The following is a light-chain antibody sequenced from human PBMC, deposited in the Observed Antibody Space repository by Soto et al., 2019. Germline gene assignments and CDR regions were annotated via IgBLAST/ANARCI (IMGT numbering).Light chain of an antibody. CDR1: NSDIGGYNY. V-gene: IGLV2-11*01. J-gene: IGLJ3*02. CDR3: CSYAGTYNFWV. CDR2: DVS. Sequence: QSALTQARSVSGSPGQSVTISCTGTNSDIGGYNYVSWYQQHPGKAPKVIIYDVSRRPSGVPDRFSGSKSGNTASLTISGLQAEDEADYYCCSYAGTYNFWVFGGGTKVTVL.